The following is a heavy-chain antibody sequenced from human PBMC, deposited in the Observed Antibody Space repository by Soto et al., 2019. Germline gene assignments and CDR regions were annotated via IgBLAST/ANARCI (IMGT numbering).Heavy chain of an antibody. V-gene: IGHV4-4*02. Sequence: QVQLQESGPGLVKPSGTLSLSCAVSGGSISSSHWWTWVRQPPGKGLEWIGEIYHSGSTNYNPSLKGRVTISVDTSRHQFSLNLSSVTAADTAVYYCASSGGGEDYWGQGILVTVSS. CDR2: IYHSGST. CDR3: ASSGGGEDY. D-gene: IGHD3-16*01. J-gene: IGHJ4*02. CDR1: GGSISSSHW.